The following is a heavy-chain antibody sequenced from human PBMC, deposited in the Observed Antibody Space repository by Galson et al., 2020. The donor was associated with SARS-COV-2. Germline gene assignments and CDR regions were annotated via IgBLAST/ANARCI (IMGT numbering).Heavy chain of an antibody. V-gene: IGHV3-30-3*01. J-gene: IGHJ4*02. Sequence: GGSLRLSCAASGFTFSTYALHWVRQAPGKGLELVAVVSYDGTNKYYADSVKGRFTISRDNSKNSLYLQMNSLRAEDTAIYWSFGAVAGSDYWGKGILVTVST. CDR2: VSYDGTNK. D-gene: IGHD6-19*01. CDR1: GFTFSTYA. CDR3: FGAVAGSDY.